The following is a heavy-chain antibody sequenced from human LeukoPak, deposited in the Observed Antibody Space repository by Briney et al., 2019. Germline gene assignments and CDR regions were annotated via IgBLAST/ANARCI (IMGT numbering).Heavy chain of an antibody. CDR3: AGGYSGYRSDY. CDR2: IKSDGTTT. D-gene: IGHD5-12*01. J-gene: IGHJ4*02. V-gene: IGHV3-74*01. Sequence: GGSLRLSCAASGFTFSNYWMHWVRQAPGKGPVWVSRIKSDGTTTNYADSVKGRFTISRDNAKNTLHLQMNGLRVEDTAVYYCAGGYSGYRSDYWGQGTLVTVSS. CDR1: GFTFSNYW.